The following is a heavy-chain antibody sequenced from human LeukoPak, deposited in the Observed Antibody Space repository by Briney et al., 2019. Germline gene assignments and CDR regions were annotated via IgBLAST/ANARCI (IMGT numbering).Heavy chain of an antibody. J-gene: IGHJ4*02. CDR1: GFTFSDSA. CDR2: ISYAT. CDR3: TRRYYHDSSGNYYGDY. D-gene: IGHD3-22*01. V-gene: IGHV3-73*01. Sequence: GESLRLSCAASGFTFSDSAMHWVRQASGKGLEWVGRISYATTYDASVKGRFTISRDDSKNTAFLQMNSLKTEDTAVYYCTRRYYHDSSGNYYGDYWGQGTRVTVSS.